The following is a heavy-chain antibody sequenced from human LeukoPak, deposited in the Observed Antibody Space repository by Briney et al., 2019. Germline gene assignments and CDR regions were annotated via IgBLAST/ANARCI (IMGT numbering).Heavy chain of an antibody. D-gene: IGHD6-13*01. CDR1: GGTFSSYA. Sequence: SVKVSCKASGGTFSSYAISWVRQAPGQGLEWMGRIIPILGIANYAQKFQGRVTITADKSTSTAYMELSSLRSEDTAVYYCASYIAAAFDYGMDVWGQGTTVTVSS. J-gene: IGHJ6*02. CDR2: IIPILGIA. V-gene: IGHV1-69*04. CDR3: ASYIAAAFDYGMDV.